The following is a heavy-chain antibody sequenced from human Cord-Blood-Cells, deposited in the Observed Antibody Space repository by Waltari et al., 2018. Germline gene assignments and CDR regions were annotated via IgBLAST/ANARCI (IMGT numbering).Heavy chain of an antibody. Sequence: QLQLQESGPGLVKPSETLSLTCTVSGGSISSSSYYWGWIRQPPGKGLEWIGSIYYSGRNYYNPALKSRVTRSVDTSKNQFSLKLSSVTAADTAVYYCARRRDAFDIWGQGTMVTVSS. J-gene: IGHJ3*02. CDR3: ARRRDAFDI. V-gene: IGHV4-39*01. CDR2: IYYSGRN. CDR1: GGSISSSSYY.